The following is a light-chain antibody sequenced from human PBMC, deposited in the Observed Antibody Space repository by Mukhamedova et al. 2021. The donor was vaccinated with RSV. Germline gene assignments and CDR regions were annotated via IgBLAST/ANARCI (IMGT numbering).Light chain of an antibody. V-gene: IGLV2-14*01. J-gene: IGLJ2*01. CDR3: SAYSRSGPPVA. Sequence: GVSHRFSGSKSGNTASLTISGLQTEDEADYYCSAYSRSGPPVAFGGGTKATVL.